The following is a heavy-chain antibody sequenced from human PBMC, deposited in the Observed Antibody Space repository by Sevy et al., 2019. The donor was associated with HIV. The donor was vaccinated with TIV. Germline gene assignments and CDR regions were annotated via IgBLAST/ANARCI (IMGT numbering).Heavy chain of an antibody. J-gene: IGHJ4*02. D-gene: IGHD6-6*01. Sequence: ASVKVSCKASGYTFTSYGISWVRQAPGQGLEWMGWISAYNGNTNYAQKLQGRVTMTTDTSTSTAYMELRSLGSDDTAVYYCARDPARIAARPPDYWGQGTLVTVSS. CDR2: ISAYNGNT. CDR3: ARDPARIAARPPDY. CDR1: GYTFTSYG. V-gene: IGHV1-18*01.